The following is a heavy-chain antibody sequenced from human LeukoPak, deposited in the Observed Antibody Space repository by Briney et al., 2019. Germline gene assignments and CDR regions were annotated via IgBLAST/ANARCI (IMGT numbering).Heavy chain of an antibody. CDR2: INHSGST. D-gene: IGHD2-2*01. CDR1: GGSFSGYY. V-gene: IGHV4-34*01. J-gene: IGHJ4*02. Sequence: SETLSLTCAVYGGSFSGYYWSWIRQPPGKGLEWIGEINHSGSTNYNPSLKSRVTISVDTSKNQFSLKLSSVTAADTALYYCARGLYCSSTSCFYFDYWGQGTLVTVSS. CDR3: ARGLYCSSTSCFYFDY.